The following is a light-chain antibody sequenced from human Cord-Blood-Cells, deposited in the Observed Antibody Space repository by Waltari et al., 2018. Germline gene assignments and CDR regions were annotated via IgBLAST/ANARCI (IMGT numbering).Light chain of an antibody. CDR3: HST. J-gene: IGKJ1*01. Sequence: DIQMTQSPSTLSASVGDRVTITCRASQSISSWLAWYQQKPGKAPKLLIYKASSLESGVPSRCSGSGSGTEFTLTISSLQPDDFATYYCHSTFGQGTKVEIK. V-gene: IGKV1-5*03. CDR2: KAS. CDR1: QSISSW.